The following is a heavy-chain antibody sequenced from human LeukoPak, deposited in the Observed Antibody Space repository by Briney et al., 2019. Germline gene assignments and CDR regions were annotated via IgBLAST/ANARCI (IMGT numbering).Heavy chain of an antibody. CDR1: GGSISSYY. D-gene: IGHD2-21*02. Sequence: PSETLSLTCTVSGGSISSYYWSWIRQPPGKGLEWIGYIYYSGSTNYSPSLKSRVTISVDTSKNQFSLKLSSVTAADTAVYYCARLQPDSHCGGDCYPNWFDPWGQGTLVTVSS. V-gene: IGHV4-59*08. CDR2: IYYSGST. CDR3: ARLQPDSHCGGDCYPNWFDP. J-gene: IGHJ5*02.